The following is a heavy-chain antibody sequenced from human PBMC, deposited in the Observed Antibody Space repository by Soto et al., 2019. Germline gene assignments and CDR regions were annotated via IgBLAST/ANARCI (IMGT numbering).Heavy chain of an antibody. CDR1: GYAFTGDY. Sequence: GASVKVYCKSSGYAFTGDYIHWVRQAPGQGLEWMGWINPNSGDTNYAQKFRGRVTMTRDTSFSTAYMELSSLRSDDTAVYYCATRYSYVHFWGQGTLVTVSS. V-gene: IGHV1-2*02. CDR2: INPNSGDT. J-gene: IGHJ4*02. D-gene: IGHD5-18*01. CDR3: ATRYSYVHF.